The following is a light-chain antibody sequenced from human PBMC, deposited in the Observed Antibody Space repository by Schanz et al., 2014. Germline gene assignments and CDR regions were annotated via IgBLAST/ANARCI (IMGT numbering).Light chain of an antibody. CDR1: QSVSSY. Sequence: EIVLTQSPATLSLSPGERATLSCRASQSVSSYLAWYQQKPGQAPRLLIYGASIRATGIPDRFSGSGSGTDFTLTISRLEPEDFAVYYCQHYSMSPLFGQGTKVEIK. V-gene: IGKV3-20*01. CDR3: QHYSMSPL. J-gene: IGKJ1*01. CDR2: GAS.